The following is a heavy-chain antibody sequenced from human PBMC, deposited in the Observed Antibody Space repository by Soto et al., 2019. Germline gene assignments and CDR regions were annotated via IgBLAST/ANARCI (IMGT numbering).Heavy chain of an antibody. Sequence: ASVKVSCKASGYTFTGYYMHGVRQAPGQGLEWMGWINPNSGGTNYAQKFQGRVTMTRDTSISTAYMELSRLRSDDTAVYYCARVPITFGGVIVIQSWFDPWGQGTLVTVSS. CDR3: ARVPITFGGVIVIQSWFDP. D-gene: IGHD3-16*02. CDR2: INPNSGGT. V-gene: IGHV1-2*02. J-gene: IGHJ5*02. CDR1: GYTFTGYY.